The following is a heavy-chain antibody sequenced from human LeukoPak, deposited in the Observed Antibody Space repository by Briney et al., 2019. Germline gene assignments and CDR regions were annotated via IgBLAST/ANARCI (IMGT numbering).Heavy chain of an antibody. CDR3: AKHHYSSGSYYNVDY. CDR2: ISDSGSST. J-gene: IGHJ4*02. CDR1: GITFRNYA. D-gene: IGHD3-10*01. Sequence: EGSLRLSCAASGITFRNYAMSWVRQAPGKGLEWVSGISDSGSSTYYADSVKGRFTISRDNSKNTLYLQMSSLRAEDTAVYYCAKHHYSSGSYYNVDYWGQGTLVTVSS. V-gene: IGHV3-23*01.